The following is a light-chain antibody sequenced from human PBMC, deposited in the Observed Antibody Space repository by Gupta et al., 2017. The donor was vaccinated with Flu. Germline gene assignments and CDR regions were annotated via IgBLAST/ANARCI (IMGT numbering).Light chain of an antibody. CDR3: QQYYSTPPL. Sequence: DIVMTQSPDSLAVSLGERANINCKSSQSVLYSSNNKNYLAWYQQKPGQPPKLLIYWASTRESGVPDRFSGSGSGTDFTLTISSLQAEDVAVYYCQQYYSTPPLFGQGTRLEIK. CDR1: QSVLYSSNNKNY. CDR2: WAS. V-gene: IGKV4-1*01. J-gene: IGKJ5*01.